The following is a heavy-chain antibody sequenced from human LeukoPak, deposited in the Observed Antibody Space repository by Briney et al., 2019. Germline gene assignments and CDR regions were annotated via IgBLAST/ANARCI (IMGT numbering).Heavy chain of an antibody. CDR1: GGSISSSDYY. D-gene: IGHD4-17*01. Sequence: SETLSLTCTVSGGSISSSDYYWGWIRQPPGKGLEWIGSIYYSGSTNYNPSLKSRLTISLDASKNQFSLKLSSVTATDTAVCYCASLTTVTQGYFDSWGQGTLVTVSS. V-gene: IGHV4-39*07. CDR2: IYYSGST. CDR3: ASLTTVTQGYFDS. J-gene: IGHJ4*02.